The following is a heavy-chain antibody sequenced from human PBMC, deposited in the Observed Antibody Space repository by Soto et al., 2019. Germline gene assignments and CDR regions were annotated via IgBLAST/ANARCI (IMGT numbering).Heavy chain of an antibody. V-gene: IGHV4-31*03. CDR1: GGSISSGGYY. J-gene: IGHJ4*02. D-gene: IGHD3-10*01. CDR3: ARVGYYGSGSYYRQQYYFDY. Sequence: QVQLQESGPGLVKPSQTLSLTCTVSGGSISSGGYYWSWIRQHPGKGLEWIGNIYYSGSTYYNPSLKSRVTISVDTSKNQFSLKPSSVTAADTAVYYCARVGYYGSGSYYRQQYYFDYWGQGTLVTVSS. CDR2: IYYSGST.